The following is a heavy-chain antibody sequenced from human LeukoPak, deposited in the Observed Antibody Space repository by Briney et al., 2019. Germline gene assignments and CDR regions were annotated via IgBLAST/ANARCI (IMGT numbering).Heavy chain of an antibody. D-gene: IGHD3-22*01. J-gene: IGHJ4*02. V-gene: IGHV1-2*02. CDR2: INPNSGGT. CDR3: AVPYDSSGYYYYDY. CDR1: GYTFTSYG. Sequence: ASVKVSCKASGYTFTSYGISWVRQAPGQGLEWMGWINPNSGGTNYAQKFQGRVTMTRDTSISTAYMELSRLRSDDTAVYYCAVPYDSSGYYYYDYWGQGTLVTVSS.